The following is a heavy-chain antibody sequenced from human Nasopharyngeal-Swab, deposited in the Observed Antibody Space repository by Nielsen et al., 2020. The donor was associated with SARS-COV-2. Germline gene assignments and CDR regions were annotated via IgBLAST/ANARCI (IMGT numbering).Heavy chain of an antibody. CDR1: GGSISSYY. CDR3: ARVGGTYTFDY. J-gene: IGHJ4*02. D-gene: IGHD1-26*01. Sequence: LETLSLTCTVSGGSISSYYWSWIRQPPGKGLEWIGYIYYSGSTNYNPSLKSRVTISVDTSKNQFSLKLSSVTAADTAVYYCARVGGTYTFDYWGQGTLVTVSS. V-gene: IGHV4-59*01. CDR2: IYYSGST.